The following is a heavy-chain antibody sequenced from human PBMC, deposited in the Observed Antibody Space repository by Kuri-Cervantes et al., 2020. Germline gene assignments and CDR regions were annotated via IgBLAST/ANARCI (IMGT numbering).Heavy chain of an antibody. CDR1: GYSFNRYW. CDR3: ARSSSWYGNFDL. D-gene: IGHD6-13*01. J-gene: IGHJ2*01. V-gene: IGHV5-51*01. Sequence: GESLKISCKGSGYSFNRYWIAWVRQMPGKGLEWMGIIYPGDSDTRYSPSFQGQVTTSVDKSINTAYLQWSSLKASDTAIYCCARSSSWYGNFDLWGRGTLVTVSS. CDR2: IYPGDSDT.